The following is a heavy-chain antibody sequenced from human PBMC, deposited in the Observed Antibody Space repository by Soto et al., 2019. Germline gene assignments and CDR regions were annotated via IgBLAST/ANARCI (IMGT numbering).Heavy chain of an antibody. D-gene: IGHD4-17*01. CDR2: IYHSGST. CDR3: ARATTVPTRVPYFDY. V-gene: IGHV4-38-2*01. CDR1: GYSISSGYY. J-gene: IGHJ4*02. Sequence: SETLSLTCAVSGYSISSGYYWGWIRQPPGKGLEWIGSIYHSGSTYYNPSLKSRVTTSVDTSKNQFSLKLSSVTAADTAVYYCARATTVPTRVPYFDYWGQGTLVTVSS.